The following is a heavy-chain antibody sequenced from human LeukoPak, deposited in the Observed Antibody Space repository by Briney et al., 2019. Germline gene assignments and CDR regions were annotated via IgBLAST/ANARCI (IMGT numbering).Heavy chain of an antibody. CDR1: GFTFSSYA. CDR2: ISGSGGST. Sequence: PGGSLRLSCAASGFTFSSYAMSWVRQAPGEGLEWVSAISGSGGSTYYADSVKGRFTISRDNSKNTLYLQMNSLRAEDTAVYYCAKGFRLTKIVIVVVNSGYYYYYMDVWGKGTTVTISS. CDR3: AKGFRLTKIVIVVVNSGYYYYYMDV. D-gene: IGHD3-22*01. J-gene: IGHJ6*03. V-gene: IGHV3-23*01.